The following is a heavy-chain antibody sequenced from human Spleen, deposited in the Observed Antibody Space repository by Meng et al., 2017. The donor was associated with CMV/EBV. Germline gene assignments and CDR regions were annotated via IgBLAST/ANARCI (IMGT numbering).Heavy chain of an antibody. J-gene: IGHJ3*01. V-gene: IGHV5-51*01. CDR2: IYPGDSDT. CDR3: AIAGGNLDAFDV. Sequence: GESLKISCKGSGYSFTSYWIGWVRQMPGKGLDWMGIIYPGDSDTRYSPSFQGRVTISADKAIDTAYLQWSSLRASDTAMYYCAIAGGNLDAFDVWGQGTMVTVSS. CDR1: GYSFTSYW. D-gene: IGHD4-23*01.